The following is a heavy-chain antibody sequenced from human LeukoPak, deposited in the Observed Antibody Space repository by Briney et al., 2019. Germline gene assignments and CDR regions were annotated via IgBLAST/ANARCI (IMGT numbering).Heavy chain of an antibody. D-gene: IGHD1-7*01. CDR1: GYTFTSYY. CDR3: ARDKLELHWPFDY. J-gene: IGHJ4*02. V-gene: IGHV1-46*01. CDR2: INSSGGSK. Sequence: GASVKVSCKASGYTFTSYYMHWVRQAPGQGLEWMGIINSSGGSKSYAQKFQGGVTMTRDTSTNTVYMELSSLRAEDTAVYYCARDKLELHWPFDYWGQGTLVTVSS.